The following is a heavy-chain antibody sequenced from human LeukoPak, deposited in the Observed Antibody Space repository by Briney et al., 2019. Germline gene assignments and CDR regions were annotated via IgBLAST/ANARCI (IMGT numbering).Heavy chain of an antibody. CDR2: LNPNSGDT. CDR1: GYTFTDYY. J-gene: IGHJ4*02. Sequence: ASVKVSCKASGYTFTDYYMHWVREAPGQGLEWMVWLNPNSGDTNYAQKFQGRVSMTRDTSISTAYMDLSDPRSDDTAVYYCARGRNIEMTTMSGGSDYWGQGTLVTVSS. V-gene: IGHV1-2*02. CDR3: ARGRNIEMTTMSGGSDY. D-gene: IGHD5-24*01.